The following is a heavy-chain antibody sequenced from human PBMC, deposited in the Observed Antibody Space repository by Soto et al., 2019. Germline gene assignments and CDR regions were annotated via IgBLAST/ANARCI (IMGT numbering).Heavy chain of an antibody. Sequence: ASVKVSCKASGYTFTGYYMHWVRQAPGQGLEWMGWINPNSGGTNYAQKFQGRVTMTRDTSISTAYMELSRLRSDDTAVYYCARGSPVVVADPPRLNWLDTWGQGTLVTVSS. J-gene: IGHJ5*02. CDR2: INPNSGGT. CDR1: GYTFTGYY. V-gene: IGHV1-2*02. D-gene: IGHD2-15*01. CDR3: ARGSPVVVADPPRLNWLDT.